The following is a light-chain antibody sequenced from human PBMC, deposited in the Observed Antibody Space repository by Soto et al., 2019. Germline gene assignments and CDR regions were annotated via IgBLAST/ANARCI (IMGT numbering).Light chain of an antibody. CDR1: SSDVGGYNS. CDR2: EVN. CDR3: NSYTSTSTYV. V-gene: IGLV2-14*01. J-gene: IGLJ1*01. Sequence: QSALTQPASVSGSAGQSITISCTGTSSDVGGYNSVSWYQHRPDKAPKLIIYEVNNRPSGASSRFSGSKSGNTASLIISGLQADDEAVYYCNSYTSTSTYVFGPGTKLTVL.